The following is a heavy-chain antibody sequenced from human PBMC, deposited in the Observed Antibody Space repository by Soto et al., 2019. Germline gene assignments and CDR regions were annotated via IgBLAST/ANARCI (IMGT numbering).Heavy chain of an antibody. CDR1: GGCISSGDYY. Sequence: PSETLSLTCTVCGGCISSGDYYWSWIRQPPGKGLEWIGYIYYSGSTYYNPSLKSRVTISVDTSKNQFSLKLSSVTAADTAVYYCARGGFLQGGMDVWGQGTTVTVSS. V-gene: IGHV4-30-4*01. CDR3: ARGGFLQGGMDV. D-gene: IGHD3-3*01. CDR2: IYYSGST. J-gene: IGHJ6*02.